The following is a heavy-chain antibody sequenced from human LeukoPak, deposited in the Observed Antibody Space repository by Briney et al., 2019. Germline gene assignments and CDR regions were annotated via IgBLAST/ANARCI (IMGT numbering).Heavy chain of an antibody. D-gene: IGHD3-22*01. Sequence: SVKVSCKASGGTFSSYSITWLRQAPGQGLEWMGRIIPIFGIANYAQKFQGRVTIIADKSTSTAYMELSSLRSEDTAVYYCARGSGHDSSGYLIDYWGQGTLVTVSS. CDR2: IIPIFGIA. CDR1: GGTFSSYS. V-gene: IGHV1-69*02. J-gene: IGHJ4*02. CDR3: ARGSGHDSSGYLIDY.